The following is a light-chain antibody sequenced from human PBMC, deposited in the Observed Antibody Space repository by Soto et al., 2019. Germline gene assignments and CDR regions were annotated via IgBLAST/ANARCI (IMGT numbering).Light chain of an antibody. CDR1: QSVRSN. Sequence: EIVMTQSPATLSVSPGERATLSCRASQSVRSNLAWFQQKPGQAPRLLIYGASSRPTGIPARFTGSGSGTEFTLTISSLQSEDFAVYYCQQYNNWPLWTFGQGTKVEIK. CDR3: QQYNNWPLWT. CDR2: GAS. J-gene: IGKJ1*01. V-gene: IGKV3-15*01.